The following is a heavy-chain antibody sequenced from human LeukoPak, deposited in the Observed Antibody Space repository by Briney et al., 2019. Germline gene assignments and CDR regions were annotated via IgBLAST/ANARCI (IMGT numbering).Heavy chain of an antibody. CDR3: ARDSCSSTSCYSPYYYYMDV. V-gene: IGHV1-18*01. D-gene: IGHD2-2*01. Sequence: ASVKVSCKASGYTFTSYDINWVRQAPGQGLEWMGWISAYNGNTNYAQKLQGRVTMTTDTSTSTAYMELRSLRSDDTAVYYCARDSCSSTSCYSPYYYYMDVWGKGTTVTVSS. CDR1: GYTFTSYD. J-gene: IGHJ6*03. CDR2: ISAYNGNT.